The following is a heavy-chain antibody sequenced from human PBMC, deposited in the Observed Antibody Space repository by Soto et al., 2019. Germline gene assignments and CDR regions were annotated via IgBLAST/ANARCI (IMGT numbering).Heavy chain of an antibody. CDR1: AYTFTNYY. Sequence: QVQLVQSGAEVKKPGASVKVSCKASAYTFTNYYIHWVRQAPGQGLEWMGIINPGGGRTSNAQKCQGRVTMTRDTSASTVYMELSSLRSDDTAVYYCARALGCSGDSFFFTSNVYFDYWGQGTLVTVSS. J-gene: IGHJ4*02. CDR3: ARALGCSGDSFFFTSNVYFDY. CDR2: INPGGGRT. D-gene: IGHD2-21*02. V-gene: IGHV1-46*01.